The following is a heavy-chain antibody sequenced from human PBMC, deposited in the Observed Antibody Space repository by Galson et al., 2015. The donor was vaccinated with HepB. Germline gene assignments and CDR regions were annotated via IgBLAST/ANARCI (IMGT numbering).Heavy chain of an antibody. CDR3: ARDPNDSSGYYLDPYFDY. V-gene: IGHV1-2*02. J-gene: IGHJ4*02. CDR2: INPNSGGT. D-gene: IGHD3-22*01. CDR1: GYTFTGYY. Sequence: SVKVSCKASGYTFTGYYMHWVRQAPGRGLEWMGWINPNSGGTNYAQKFQGRVTMTRDTSISTAYMELSRLRSDDTAVYYCARDPNDSSGYYLDPYFDYWGQGTLVTVSS.